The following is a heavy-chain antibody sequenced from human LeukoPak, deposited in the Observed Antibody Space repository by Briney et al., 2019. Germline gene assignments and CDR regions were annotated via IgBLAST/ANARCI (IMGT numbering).Heavy chain of an antibody. Sequence: GGSLRLSCVASGFTFDDYTMHWVRQAPGKGLEWVSLISWDGGSTYYADSVKGRFTISRDNSKNSLYLQMNSLRTEDTALYYCAKDRRYSGSYYGDFDYWGQGTLVTVSS. J-gene: IGHJ4*02. V-gene: IGHV3-43*01. CDR1: GFTFDDYT. D-gene: IGHD1-26*01. CDR2: ISWDGGST. CDR3: AKDRRYSGSYYGDFDY.